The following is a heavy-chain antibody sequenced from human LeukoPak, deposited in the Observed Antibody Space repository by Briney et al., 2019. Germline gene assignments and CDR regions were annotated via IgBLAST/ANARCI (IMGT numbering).Heavy chain of an antibody. CDR3: ARVAARLCGDCYSYAFDI. CDR2: INPNSGGT. V-gene: IGHV1-2*02. CDR1: GYTFTGYY. D-gene: IGHD2-21*02. Sequence: GASVKVSCKASGYTFTGYYMHWVRQAPGQGLEWMGWINPNSGGTNYAQKFQGRVTMTRDTSISTVYMELSSLRSEDTAVYYCARVAARLCGDCYSYAFDIWGQGTMVTVSS. J-gene: IGHJ3*02.